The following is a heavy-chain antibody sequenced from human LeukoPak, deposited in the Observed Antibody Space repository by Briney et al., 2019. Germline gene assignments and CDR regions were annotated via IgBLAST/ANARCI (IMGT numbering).Heavy chain of an antibody. CDR2: IYYSGST. J-gene: IGHJ6*04. V-gene: IGHV4-39*01. Sequence: SETQSLTCTVSGGSISSSNYYWGWIRQPPGKGLEWIGSIYYSGSTYYNPSLKSRVTISVDTSKNQFSLKLSSVTAADTAVYYCARSNSWTMDVWGKGTTVTVSS. CDR1: GGSISSSNYY. D-gene: IGHD4-23*01. CDR3: ARSNSWTMDV.